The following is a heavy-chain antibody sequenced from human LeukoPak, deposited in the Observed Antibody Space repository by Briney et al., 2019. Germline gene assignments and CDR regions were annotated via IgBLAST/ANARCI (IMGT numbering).Heavy chain of an antibody. V-gene: IGHV3-49*04. D-gene: IGHD5-12*01. J-gene: IGHJ6*04. Sequence: GGSLRLSCTASEFTFGDYAISWVRQAPGKGLEWLGFIRSKDNDGTTDYAASVKGRFIISRDDSKSVAYLEMNDLKTEDTAVYYCTRDRWGGGYISRGMDVWGKGTTVTVSS. CDR1: EFTFGDYA. CDR3: TRDRWGGGYISRGMDV. CDR2: IRSKDNDGTT.